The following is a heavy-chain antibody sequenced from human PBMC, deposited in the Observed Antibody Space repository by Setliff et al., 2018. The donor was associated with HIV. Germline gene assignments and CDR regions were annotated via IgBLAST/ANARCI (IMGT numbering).Heavy chain of an antibody. CDR3: ARDGPAPLTTVVTPGDY. CDR1: GGSIGSFY. V-gene: IGHV4-59*01. J-gene: IGHJ4*02. CDR2: VSYSGST. D-gene: IGHD4-17*01. Sequence: SETLSLTCTVSGGSIGSFYWSWIRQPPGKTLEWIGYVSYSGSTKYKPSLKSRVTISVDTSKNHFSMKLTSVTAADTAVYYCARDGPAPLTTVVTPGDYWGQGTLVTVSS.